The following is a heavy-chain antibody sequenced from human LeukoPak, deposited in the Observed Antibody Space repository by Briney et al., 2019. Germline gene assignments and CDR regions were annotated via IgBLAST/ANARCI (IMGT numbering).Heavy chain of an antibody. CDR2: IYTSGST. J-gene: IGHJ4*02. D-gene: IGHD6-19*01. CDR1: GGSISSYY. V-gene: IGHV4-4*07. Sequence: SETLSLTCTVSGGSISSYYWSWIRQPAGKGLEWIGRIYTSGSTNYNPSLKCRVTMSVDTYKNQFSLKLSSVTAADTAVYYCARLQDTVAGKKVDDYWGQGTLVTASS. CDR3: ARLQDTVAGKKVDDY.